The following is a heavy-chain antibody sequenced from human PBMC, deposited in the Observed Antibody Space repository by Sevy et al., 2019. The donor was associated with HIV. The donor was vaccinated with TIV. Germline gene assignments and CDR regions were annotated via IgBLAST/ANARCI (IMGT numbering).Heavy chain of an antibody. CDR2: IKEAGSKR. V-gene: IGHV3-7*01. J-gene: IGHJ6*01. Sequence: GGSLRLSCAASGFTFHMYWMTWVRQAPGKGLEWVANIKEAGSKRNYLDSVKGRFTISRGNAKESLYLQINSLRAEDTAVYYCARHCSGGSCYSLLPHYYDGMDLWGQGTTVTVSS. CDR3: ARHCSGGSCYSLLPHYYDGMDL. CDR1: GFTFHMYW. D-gene: IGHD2-15*01.